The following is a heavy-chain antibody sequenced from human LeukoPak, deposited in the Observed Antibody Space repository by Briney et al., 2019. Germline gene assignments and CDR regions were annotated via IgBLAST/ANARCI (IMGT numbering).Heavy chain of an antibody. Sequence: PSETLSLTCTVSGGSISSYYWSWIRQPPGKGLEWIGYIYYSGSTNYNPSLKSRVTISVDTSKNQFSLKLSSVTAADTAVYYCARGAPRSWYDYWGQGTLVTVSS. D-gene: IGHD6-13*01. CDR2: IYYSGST. J-gene: IGHJ4*02. CDR3: ARGAPRSWYDY. CDR1: GGSISSYY. V-gene: IGHV4-59*01.